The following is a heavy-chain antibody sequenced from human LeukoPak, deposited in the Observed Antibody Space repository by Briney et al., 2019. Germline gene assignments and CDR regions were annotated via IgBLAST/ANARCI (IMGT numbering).Heavy chain of an antibody. J-gene: IGHJ3*02. CDR3: AKPPGSYYWDAFDI. V-gene: IGHV3-53*01. D-gene: IGHD1-26*01. CDR1: GLTVSSNY. Sequence: GGSLRLSCAASGLTVSSNYMSWVRQAPGKGLEWVSVIYSGGSTYYADSVKGRFTISRDNSKNTLYLQMNSLRAEDTAVYYCAKPPGSYYWDAFDIWGQGTMVTVSS. CDR2: IYSGGST.